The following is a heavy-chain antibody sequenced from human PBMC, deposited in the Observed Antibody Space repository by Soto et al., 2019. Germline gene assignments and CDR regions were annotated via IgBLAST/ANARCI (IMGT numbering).Heavy chain of an antibody. D-gene: IGHD1-1*01. Sequence: ASVKVSCKASGYTFSTYAMHWVRQAPGQSLEWMGWINGGTGQTRYSQRFQDRVTITRDTSAKTTYMDLTSLRSEDTVVYYCARGKGMEENYYYYGMDIWGQGTTVTVSS. CDR3: ARGKGMEENYYYYGMDI. CDR2: INGGTGQT. CDR1: GYTFSTYA. J-gene: IGHJ6*02. V-gene: IGHV1-3*01.